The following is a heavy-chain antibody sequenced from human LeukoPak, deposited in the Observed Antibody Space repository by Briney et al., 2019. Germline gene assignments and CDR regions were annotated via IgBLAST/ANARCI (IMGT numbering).Heavy chain of an antibody. CDR2: ISGSGDNT. CDR1: GFTFSSYA. J-gene: IGHJ4*02. CDR3: AKDFSASYFWYLDF. V-gene: IGHV3-23*01. D-gene: IGHD1-26*01. Sequence: GGSLRLSCAASGFTFSSYAMTWVRQAPGKGLEWVSAISGSGDNTYYAGSVKGRYTISRDNSKNTLFLQMNNLRDEDTAVYYCAKDFSASYFWYLDFWGQGTLVTVSS.